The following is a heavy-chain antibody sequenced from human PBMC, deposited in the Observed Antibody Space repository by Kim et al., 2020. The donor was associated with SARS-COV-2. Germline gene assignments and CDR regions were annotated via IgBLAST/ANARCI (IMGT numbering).Heavy chain of an antibody. CDR2: INHSGST. J-gene: IGHJ4*02. D-gene: IGHD2-15*01. V-gene: IGHV4-34*01. CDR1: GGSFSGYY. CDR3: ARGYCSGGSCYSRWGLRGYYYFDY. Sequence: SETLSLTCAVYGGSFSGYYWSWIRQPPGKGLEWIGEINHSGSTNYNPSLKSRVTISVDTSKNQFSLKLSSVTAADTAVYYCARGYCSGGSCYSRWGLRGYYYFDYWGQGTLVTVSS.